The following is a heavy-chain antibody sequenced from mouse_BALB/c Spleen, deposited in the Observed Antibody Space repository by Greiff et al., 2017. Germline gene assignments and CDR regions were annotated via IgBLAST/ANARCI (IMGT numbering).Heavy chain of an antibody. Sequence: VQGVESGGDLVKPGGSLKLSCAASGFTFSGYGMSWVRQTPDKRLEWVATISSGGSYTYYPDSVKGRFTISRDNAKNTLYLQMSCLKSEDAAMYYCGRYGNHDAMDYWGQGTSVTVSS. V-gene: IGHV5-6*01. D-gene: IGHD2-1*01. J-gene: IGHJ4*01. CDR3: GRYGNHDAMDY. CDR1: GFTFSGYG. CDR2: ISSGGSYT.